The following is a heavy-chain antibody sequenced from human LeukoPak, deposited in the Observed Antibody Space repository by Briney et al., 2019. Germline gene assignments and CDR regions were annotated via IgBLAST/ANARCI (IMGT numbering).Heavy chain of an antibody. CDR3: ARAGYSYGYSWYYYYMDV. CDR2: VDHTGGG. CDR1: RGSLSDFL. V-gene: IGHV4-34*01. J-gene: IGHJ6*03. Sequence: SETLSLTCAVSRGSLSDFLWIWIRQTPGKGLEWVGEVDHTGGGIYNPSLENRVTLSLDTSNNQFSLRLRSVTAADTAVYYCARAGYSYGYSWYYYYMDVWGKGATVTVSS. D-gene: IGHD5-18*01.